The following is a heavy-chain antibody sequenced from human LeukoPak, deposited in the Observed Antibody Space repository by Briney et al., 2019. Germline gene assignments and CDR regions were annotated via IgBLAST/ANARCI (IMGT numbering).Heavy chain of an antibody. CDR2: MNPNCGNT. Sequence: ASVKVSCKASGYTFTSYDINWVRQATGQGLEWMGWMNPNCGNTGYAQKFQGRVTMTRNTSISTAYMELSSLRSEDTAVYYCATPTPYCSSTSCYGYWGQGTLVTVSS. CDR1: GYTFTSYD. D-gene: IGHD2-2*01. V-gene: IGHV1-8*01. J-gene: IGHJ4*02. CDR3: ATPTPYCSSTSCYGY.